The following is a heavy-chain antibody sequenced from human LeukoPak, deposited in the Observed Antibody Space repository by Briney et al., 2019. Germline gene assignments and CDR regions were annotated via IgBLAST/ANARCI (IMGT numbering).Heavy chain of an antibody. CDR2: ISSSGSTI. D-gene: IGHD6-13*01. V-gene: IGHV3-48*03. Sequence: GGSLRLSCAASGFTFSSYEMNWVRQAPGKGLEWVSYISSSGSTIYYADSVKGRFTISRDNAKNSLYLQMNSLRAEDTAVYYCASTEGGYYSSSWYGGFDPWGQGTLVTVSS. J-gene: IGHJ5*02. CDR1: GFTFSSYE. CDR3: ASTEGGYYSSSWYGGFDP.